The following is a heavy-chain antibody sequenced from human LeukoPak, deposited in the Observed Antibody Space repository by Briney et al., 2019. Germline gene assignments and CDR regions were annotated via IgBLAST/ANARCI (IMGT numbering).Heavy chain of an antibody. J-gene: IGHJ4*02. CDR3: ARVSRGPHPYYYDSSGYMDY. Sequence: SGGSLRLSCAASGFTVSSNYMSWVRQAPVKGLEWVSVIYSGGSTYYADSVKGRFTISRDNSKNTLYLQMNSLRAEDTAVYYCARVSRGPHPYYYDSSGYMDYWGQGTLVTVSS. CDR2: IYSGGST. D-gene: IGHD3-22*01. V-gene: IGHV3-53*01. CDR1: GFTVSSNY.